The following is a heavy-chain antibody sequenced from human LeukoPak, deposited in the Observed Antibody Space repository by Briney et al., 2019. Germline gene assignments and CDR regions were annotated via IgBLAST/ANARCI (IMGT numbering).Heavy chain of an antibody. CDR3: ARGDFWSGYYRSFDY. D-gene: IGHD3-3*01. Sequence: SETLSLTCTVSGGSISSGDYYWSWIRQPPGKGLEWIGYIYYSGSTYYNPSLKSRVTISVDTSKNQFSLKLSSVTAADTAVYYCARGDFWSGYYRSFDYWGQGTLVTVSS. CDR2: IYYSGST. J-gene: IGHJ4*02. V-gene: IGHV4-30-4*02. CDR1: GGSISSGDYY.